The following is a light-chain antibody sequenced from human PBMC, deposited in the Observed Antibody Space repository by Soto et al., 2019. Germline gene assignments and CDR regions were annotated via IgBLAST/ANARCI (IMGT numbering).Light chain of an antibody. CDR1: SSNIGKNF. CDR3: GSWDSSLSAGL. CDR2: DND. V-gene: IGLV1-51*01. Sequence: QSVLTQPPSVSAAPGQKVTMSCSGSSSNIGKNFVFWYQQLPGTAPKLLIYDNDERPSGIPDRFSGSKSGTSATLGITGLQTGDEADYHCGSWDSSLSAGLFGGGTKLT. J-gene: IGLJ2*01.